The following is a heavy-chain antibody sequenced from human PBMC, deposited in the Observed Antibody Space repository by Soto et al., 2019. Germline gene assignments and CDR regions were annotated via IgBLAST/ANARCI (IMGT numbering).Heavy chain of an antibody. Sequence: SETLSLTCTVSGGSISSYYWSWIRQPPGKGLEWIGYIYYSGSTNYNPSLKSRVTISVDTSKNQFSLKLSSVTAADTAVYYCARGYLTGRFDYWGQGTLVTVSS. CDR1: GGSISSYY. CDR2: IYYSGST. V-gene: IGHV4-59*01. D-gene: IGHD3-9*01. J-gene: IGHJ4*02. CDR3: ARGYLTGRFDY.